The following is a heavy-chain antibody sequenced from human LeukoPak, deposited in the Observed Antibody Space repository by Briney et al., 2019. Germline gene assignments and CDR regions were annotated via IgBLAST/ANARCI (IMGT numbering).Heavy chain of an antibody. D-gene: IGHD5-18*01. Sequence: GGSLRLSCAASGFTFSSYWMNWVRQAPGKGLEWVANIKEDGSETYYGDSAKGRFTISRDNARNSLYLQMNGLRVEDTAVYYCVRDRAMVTGFDYWGQGSLVTVS. CDR3: VRDRAMVTGFDY. V-gene: IGHV3-7*01. J-gene: IGHJ4*02. CDR2: IKEDGSET. CDR1: GFTFSSYW.